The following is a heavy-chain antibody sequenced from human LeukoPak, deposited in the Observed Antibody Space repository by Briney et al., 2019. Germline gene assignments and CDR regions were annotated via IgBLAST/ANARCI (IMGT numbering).Heavy chain of an antibody. Sequence: SETLSLTCAVYGGSFSGYYWSWIRQPPGKGVEWSGEINHSGSTNYNPSLKSRVTISVDTSKNQFSLKLSAVTAADTAVYYCARLTRHIVVVPAAMPQFDPWGQGTLVTVSS. V-gene: IGHV4-34*01. D-gene: IGHD2-2*01. J-gene: IGHJ5*02. CDR2: INHSGST. CDR1: GGSFSGYY. CDR3: ARLTRHIVVVPAAMPQFDP.